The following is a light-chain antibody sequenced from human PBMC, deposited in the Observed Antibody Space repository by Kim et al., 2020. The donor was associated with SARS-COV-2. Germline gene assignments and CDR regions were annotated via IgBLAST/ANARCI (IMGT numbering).Light chain of an antibody. CDR3: LLSYDNVRV. Sequence: QAVVTQEHSLTVSPGGTVTLTCGSSTGAVTSGHYHYWFQQKPGQAPRTLIHDTDNKHSWAPVRFSGSLLGGKAALTLSGAQPEDEAEYYCLLSYDNVRVFGGGTQLTVL. CDR2: DTD. CDR1: TGAVTSGHY. V-gene: IGLV7-46*01. J-gene: IGLJ2*01.